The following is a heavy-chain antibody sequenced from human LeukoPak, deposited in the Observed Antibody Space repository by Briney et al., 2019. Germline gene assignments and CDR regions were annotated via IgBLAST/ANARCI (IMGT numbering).Heavy chain of an antibody. J-gene: IGHJ4*02. Sequence: GGSLRLSCAASGFTFSSYWMSWVRQAPGKGLEWVANIKQDGSEKYYVDSVKGRFTISRDNAKNSLYLQMNSLRAEDTALYYCAKDNTLSSDYYDSSGYLGYWGQGTLVTVSS. CDR2: IKQDGSEK. CDR3: AKDNTLSSDYYDSSGYLGY. D-gene: IGHD3-22*01. CDR1: GFTFSSYW. V-gene: IGHV3-7*03.